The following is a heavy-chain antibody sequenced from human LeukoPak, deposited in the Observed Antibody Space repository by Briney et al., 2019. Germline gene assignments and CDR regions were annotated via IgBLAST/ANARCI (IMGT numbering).Heavy chain of an antibody. V-gene: IGHV4-59*01. CDR3: AREPGTYAAPHAFDI. D-gene: IGHD2-2*01. CDR2: IYYSGST. J-gene: IGHJ3*02. Sequence: PSETLSLTCTVSGGSISSYYWSWTRQPPGKGLEWIGYIYYSGSTNYNPSLKSRVTISVDTSKNQFSLKLSSVTAADTAVYYCAREPGTYAAPHAFDIWGQGTMVTVSS. CDR1: GGSISSYY.